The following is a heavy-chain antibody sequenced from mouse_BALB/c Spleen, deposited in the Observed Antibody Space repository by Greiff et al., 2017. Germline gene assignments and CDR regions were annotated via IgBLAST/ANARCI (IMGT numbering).Heavy chain of an antibody. CDR1: GFNIKETY. J-gene: IGHJ3*01. CDR3: ARGTGAWFAY. CDR2: IDPANGNT. Sequence: EVQLQQSGAELVKPGASVKLSCTASGFNIKETYMHWVKQRPEQGLEWIGRIDPANGNTKYDPKFQGKATITADTSSNTAYLQLSSLTSEDTAVYYCARGTGAWFAYWGQGTLVTVSA. D-gene: IGHD4-1*01. V-gene: IGHV14-3*02.